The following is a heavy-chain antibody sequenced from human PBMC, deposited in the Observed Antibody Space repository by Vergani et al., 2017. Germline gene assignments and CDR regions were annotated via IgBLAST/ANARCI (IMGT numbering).Heavy chain of an antibody. D-gene: IGHD2-21*02. V-gene: IGHV3-23*01. Sequence: EVQLLESGGGLVQPGGSLRLSCAASGFTFSSYAMSWVRQVPGKGLEWVSAISGSGGRTYYADSVKGRFTISRDNSKNTLYLQMNSLRAEDTAVYYCAKLEGGLLSPFDYWGQGTLVTVSS. CDR1: GFTFSSYA. J-gene: IGHJ4*02. CDR3: AKLEGGLLSPFDY. CDR2: ISGSGGRT.